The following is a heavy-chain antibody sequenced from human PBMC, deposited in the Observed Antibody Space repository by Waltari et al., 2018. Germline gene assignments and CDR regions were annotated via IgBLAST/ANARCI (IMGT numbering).Heavy chain of an antibody. D-gene: IGHD6-19*01. J-gene: IGHJ2*01. V-gene: IGHV4-34*01. Sequence: QVQLQQWGAGLLTPSATLSLTCAVYGGSFRGYYWGLIRQPPGKGLEWIGEINHSGSTNYNPSLKRRGTISVDTSKNQLSLKVSSVTAADKAVYYCARGRSSGGTRVFDWYFDHWGRGTLVTVSS. CDR2: INHSGST. CDR3: ARGRSSGGTRVFDWYFDH. CDR1: GGSFRGYY.